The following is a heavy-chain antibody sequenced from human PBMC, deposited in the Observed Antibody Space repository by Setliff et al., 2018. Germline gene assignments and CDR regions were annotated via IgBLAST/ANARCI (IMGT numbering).Heavy chain of an antibody. CDR3: AKDGAGIRHYFYYVDV. CDR2: INPSGGST. Sequence: GASVKVSCKASGYTFSSYAMNWVRQAPGQGLEWMGIINPSGGSTSYAQKFQGRVTMTRDTSTSTVYMELSSLRSEDTAVYYCAKDGAGIRHYFYYVDVWGKGTTVTSP. V-gene: IGHV1-46*01. J-gene: IGHJ6*03. CDR1: GYTFSSYA. D-gene: IGHD1-1*01.